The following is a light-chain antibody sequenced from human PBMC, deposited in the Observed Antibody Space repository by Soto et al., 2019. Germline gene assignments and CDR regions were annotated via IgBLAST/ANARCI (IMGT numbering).Light chain of an antibody. V-gene: IGKV1-8*01. CDR2: DAS. CDR1: QDIGTY. Sequence: AIRMSQSPSSFSASTGDRVSITCRATQDIGTYLAWYQQIPGKAPKLLIYDASTLQTGVPSRFSGSGSGTDFNLTISYLQAEDFGTYYCQQFYNYPRTFGQGTKV. CDR3: QQFYNYPRT. J-gene: IGKJ1*01.